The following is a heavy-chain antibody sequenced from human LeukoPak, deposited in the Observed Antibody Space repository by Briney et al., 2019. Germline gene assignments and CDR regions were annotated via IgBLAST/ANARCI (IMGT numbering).Heavy chain of an antibody. V-gene: IGHV1-69*04. D-gene: IGHD3/OR15-3a*01. CDR1: GGTFSSDA. J-gene: IGHJ3*02. CDR3: SRSGFGPGDALEI. CDR2: SIPFLNRD. Sequence: GASVKGSCKASGGTFSSDAINWVRQAPGQGLEWMGRSIPFLNRDTYAQKVQGRVTITADTSTSTAYMELSSLRSDDTAVYYCSRSGFGPGDALEIWGQGTLVTVSS.